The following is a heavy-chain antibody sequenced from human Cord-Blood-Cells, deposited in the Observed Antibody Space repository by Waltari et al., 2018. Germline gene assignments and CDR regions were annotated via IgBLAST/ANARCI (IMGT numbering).Heavy chain of an antibody. Sequence: QVQLQQWGAGLLKPSETLSLTCAVYGGSFSGYYWSWTRQPPGKGLEWIGEINHSGSTNYNPSLKSRVTISVDTSKNQFSLKLSSVTAADTAVYYCARGWTGTYAFDIWGQGTMVTDSS. D-gene: IGHD1-7*01. CDR2: INHSGST. CDR1: GGSFSGYY. J-gene: IGHJ3*02. V-gene: IGHV4-34*01. CDR3: ARGWTGTYAFDI.